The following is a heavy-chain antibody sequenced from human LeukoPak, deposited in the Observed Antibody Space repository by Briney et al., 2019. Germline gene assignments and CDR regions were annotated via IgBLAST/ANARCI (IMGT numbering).Heavy chain of an antibody. CDR2: IIPILGIA. CDR1: GGTFSSYA. J-gene: IGHJ6*02. CDR3: VRVYGYCSSTSCYKGPIYYYYGMDV. V-gene: IGHV1-69*04. Sequence: ASVKVSCKASGGTFSSYAISWVRQAPGQGLEWMGRIIPILGIANYAQKFQGRVTITADKSTSTAYMELSSLRSEDTAVYYCVRVYGYCSSTSCYKGPIYYYYGMDVWGQGTTVTVSS. D-gene: IGHD2-2*02.